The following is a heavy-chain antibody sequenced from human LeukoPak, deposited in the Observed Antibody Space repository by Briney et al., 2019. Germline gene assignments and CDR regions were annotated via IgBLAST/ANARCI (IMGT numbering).Heavy chain of an antibody. Sequence: KPSETLSLTCAVSGYSISSGYYWGWIRQPPGKGLEWIGSIYHSGSTYYNPSLRSRVTISVDTSKNQFSLKLSSVTAADTAVYYCAMQGTEYSSGWPFDYWGQGTLVTVSS. CDR3: AMQGTEYSSGWPFDY. V-gene: IGHV4-38-2*01. J-gene: IGHJ4*02. CDR2: IYHSGST. D-gene: IGHD6-19*01. CDR1: GYSISSGYY.